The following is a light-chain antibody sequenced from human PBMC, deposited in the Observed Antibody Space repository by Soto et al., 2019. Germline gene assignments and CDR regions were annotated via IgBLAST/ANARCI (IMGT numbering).Light chain of an antibody. V-gene: IGKV3-11*01. Sequence: EIVWTQSPATLSLSPGERATLSCRASQSISSYLAWYQDKPGQAPRLLIYDASNRATGIPARFIVSGSGTDFTLPISSIEPEDSAVDYCPQRSNWLFCPLTKVDIK. CDR1: QSISSY. CDR3: PQRSNWL. J-gene: IGKJ3*01. CDR2: DAS.